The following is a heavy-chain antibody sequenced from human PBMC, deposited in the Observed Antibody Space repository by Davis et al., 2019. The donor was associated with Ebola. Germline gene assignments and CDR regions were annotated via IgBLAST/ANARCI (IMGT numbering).Heavy chain of an antibody. CDR3: ARDFYSSSSSRWFDP. V-gene: IGHV4-4*02. CDR1: GGSISSSNW. Sequence: SETLSLTCAVSGGSISSSNWWSWVRQPPGKGLEWIGEIYHSGSTNYNPSLKSRVTISVDKSKNQFSLKLSSVTAADTAVYYCARDFYSSSSSRWFDPWGQGTLVTVSS. J-gene: IGHJ5*02. D-gene: IGHD6-6*01. CDR2: IYHSGST.